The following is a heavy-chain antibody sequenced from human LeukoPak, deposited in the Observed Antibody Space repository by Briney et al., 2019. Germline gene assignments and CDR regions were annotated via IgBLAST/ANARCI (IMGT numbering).Heavy chain of an antibody. CDR1: RFTFSSYG. J-gene: IGHJ5*02. CDR3: AKGGSGTNWFDP. V-gene: IGHV3-33*06. CDR2: IWYDGSNK. D-gene: IGHD1-26*01. Sequence: GRSLRLSCAASRFTFSSYGMHWVRQAPGKGLEWVAVIWYDGSNKYYADSVKGRFTISRDNSKNTLYLQMNSLRAEDTAVYYCAKGGSGTNWFDPRGRGTLVTVSS.